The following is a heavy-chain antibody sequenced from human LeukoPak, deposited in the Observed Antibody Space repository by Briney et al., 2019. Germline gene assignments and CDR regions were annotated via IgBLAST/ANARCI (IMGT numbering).Heavy chain of an antibody. CDR2: INHSGST. CDR3: ARVSGLNNFDS. CDR1: GGSFSGYY. D-gene: IGHD1/OR15-1a*01. V-gene: IGHV4-34*01. J-gene: IGHJ4*02. Sequence: SETLSLTCAVYGGSFSGYYWSWIRRPPGKGLEWIGEINHSGSTNYNPSLKSRVAISLDASKNQFSVNLYSLTAADTSVYFCARVSGLNNFDSWGQGTLVTVPS.